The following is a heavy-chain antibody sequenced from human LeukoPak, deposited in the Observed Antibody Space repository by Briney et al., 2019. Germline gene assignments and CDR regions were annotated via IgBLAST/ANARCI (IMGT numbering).Heavy chain of an antibody. CDR2: IYYSGST. Sequence: SETLSLTCTVSGASITSYYWNWIRQPPGKGLEWIGYIYYSGSTNCNPSLKSRVTISVDTSKNQLSLDLTSVTAADTAVYYCARDLSQVGVVTLGASDIWGQGTMVTVSS. J-gene: IGHJ3*02. CDR1: GASITSYY. V-gene: IGHV4-59*01. CDR3: ARDLSQVGVVTLGASDI. D-gene: IGHD3-3*01.